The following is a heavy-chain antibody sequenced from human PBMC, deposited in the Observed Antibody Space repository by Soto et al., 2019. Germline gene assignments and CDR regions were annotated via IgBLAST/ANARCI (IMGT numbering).Heavy chain of an antibody. V-gene: IGHV1-58*01. CDR3: AAERSSMVRGAIPDY. CDR1: GFTFTSSA. J-gene: IGHJ4*02. Sequence: SVKVSCKASGFTFTSSAVQWVRQARGQRLEWIGWIVVGSGNTNYAQKFQEGVTITRDMSTSTAYMELSSLRSEDTAVYYCAAERSSMVRGAIPDYWGQGTLVTVSS. CDR2: IVVGSGNT. D-gene: IGHD3-10*01.